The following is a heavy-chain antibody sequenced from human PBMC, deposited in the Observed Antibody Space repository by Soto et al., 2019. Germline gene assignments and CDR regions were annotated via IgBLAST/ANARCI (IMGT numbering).Heavy chain of an antibody. J-gene: IGHJ4*02. Sequence: QVQLVQSGAEVKKPGASVKVSCKASGYTFTSYAISWVRQAPGQGLEWMGWISAYNGNTNYAQKLQVRVTMPTDTLTSPAYMELRSLRSGDTAVYYCARDAPPADYWGQGTLVTVSS. CDR2: ISAYNGNT. CDR3: ARDAPPADY. V-gene: IGHV1-18*01. CDR1: GYTFTSYA.